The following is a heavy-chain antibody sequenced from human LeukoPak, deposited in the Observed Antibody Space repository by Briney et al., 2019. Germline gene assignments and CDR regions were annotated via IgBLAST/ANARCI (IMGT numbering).Heavy chain of an antibody. CDR1: GFTFSSSA. CDR2: ISSSSSYI. D-gene: IGHD5-12*01. J-gene: IGHJ4*02. CDR3: ARALDIVATITPIDY. V-gene: IGHV3-21*01. Sequence: GGSLRLSCAASGFTFSSSAMTWVRQAPGKGLGWVSSISSSSSYIYYADSVKGRFTISRDNAKNSLYLQMNSLRAEDTAVYYCARALDIVATITPIDYWGQGTLVTVSS.